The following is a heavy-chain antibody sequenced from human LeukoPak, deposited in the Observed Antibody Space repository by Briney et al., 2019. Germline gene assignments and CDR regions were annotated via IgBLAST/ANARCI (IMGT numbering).Heavy chain of an antibody. CDR3: ARDLSGSFDY. J-gene: IGHJ4*02. Sequence: ASVKVSCKASGGTFSSYAISWVRQAPGQGLEWMGGIIPIFGTANYAQKLQGRVTMTTDTSTSTAYMELRSLRSDDTAVYYCARDLSGSFDYWGQGTLVTVSS. D-gene: IGHD1-26*01. V-gene: IGHV1-69*05. CDR2: IIPIFGTA. CDR1: GGTFSSYA.